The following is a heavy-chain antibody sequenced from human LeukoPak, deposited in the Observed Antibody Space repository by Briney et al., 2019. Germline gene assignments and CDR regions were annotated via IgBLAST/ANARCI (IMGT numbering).Heavy chain of an antibody. CDR2: IIPIFGIA. V-gene: IGHV1-69*04. J-gene: IGHJ4*02. CDR3: ARSSYDPKTNTFYYFDY. Sequence: SVKVSCKASGCTFSSYAISWVRQAPGQGLEWMGRIIPIFGIANYAQKFQGRVTITADKSTSTAYMELSSLRSEDTAVYYCARSSYDPKTNTFYYFDYWGQGTLVTVSS. CDR1: GCTFSSYA. D-gene: IGHD2-8*01.